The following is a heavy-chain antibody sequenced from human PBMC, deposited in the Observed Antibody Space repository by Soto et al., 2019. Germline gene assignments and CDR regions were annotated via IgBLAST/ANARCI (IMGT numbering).Heavy chain of an antibody. Sequence: PGGSQRLSCAASGFTFSSYSMNWVRQAPGKGLEWVSSISSSSSYIYYADSVKGRFTISRDNAKNSLYLQMNSLRAEDTAVYYCARDRSITMVRGVIGVDGMDVWGQGTTVTVSS. CDR3: ARDRSITMVRGVIGVDGMDV. CDR1: GFTFSSYS. D-gene: IGHD3-10*01. CDR2: ISSSSSYI. J-gene: IGHJ6*02. V-gene: IGHV3-21*01.